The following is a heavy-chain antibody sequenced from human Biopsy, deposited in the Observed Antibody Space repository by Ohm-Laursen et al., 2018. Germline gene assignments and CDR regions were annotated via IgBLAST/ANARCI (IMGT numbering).Heavy chain of an antibody. CDR1: GKTFSDYQ. V-gene: IGHV4-34*08. D-gene: IGHD2-15*01. Sequence: PGTLPLTCAAFGKTFSDYQWSWIRQPPGKGLEWIGQINQAGTTNYNPSLKSRVSISADASKYEFSLRLTSVTAADTAVYLCGNEVHGRDYWGLGAQVTVSS. CDR3: GNEVHGRDY. J-gene: IGHJ4*02. CDR2: INQAGTT.